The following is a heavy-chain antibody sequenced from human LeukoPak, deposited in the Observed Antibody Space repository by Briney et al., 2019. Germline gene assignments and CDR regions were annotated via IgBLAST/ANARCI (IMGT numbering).Heavy chain of an antibody. CDR1: GFTFSSYA. V-gene: IGHV3-23*01. D-gene: IGHD2-15*01. J-gene: IGHJ4*02. CDR2: ISGSGGST. CDR3: AKDTQDIVVVVAATRDPSMGFDY. Sequence: PGGSLRLSCAASGFTFSSYAMSWVRQAPGKGLEWVSAISGSGGSTYYADSVKGRFTISRDNSKNTLYLQMNSLRAEDTAVYYCAKDTQDIVVVVAATRDPSMGFDYWGQGTLVTVSS.